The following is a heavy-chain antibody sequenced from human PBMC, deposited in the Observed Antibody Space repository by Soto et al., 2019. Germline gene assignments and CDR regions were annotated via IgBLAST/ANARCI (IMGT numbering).Heavy chain of an antibody. J-gene: IGHJ4*02. CDR1: GLTFRNYF. D-gene: IGHD2-21*02. CDR2: ISSDESTV. V-gene: IGHV3-11*01. Sequence: QVQLVESGGGLVKPGGSLRLSCVASGLTFRNYFMNWIRQAPGKGPERLSYISSDESTVFYADSVKGRFTTSRDNAQNSVYLQMNSLRAEDTAVYYCATLTAPTDYWGQGSLVTVSS. CDR3: ATLTAPTDY.